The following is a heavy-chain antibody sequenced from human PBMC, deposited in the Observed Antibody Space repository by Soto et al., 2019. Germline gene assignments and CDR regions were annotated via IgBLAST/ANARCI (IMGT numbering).Heavy chain of an antibody. Sequence: QVQLVESGGGVVQPGRSLRLSCAASGFTFSSYGMHWVRQAPGKGLEWVAVIWYDGSNKYYADSVKGRFTISRDNSKNPLYLQMNSLRAEDTAVYYCARDQSGSYLYYYYGMDVWGQGTTVTVSS. CDR2: IWYDGSNK. D-gene: IGHD1-26*01. CDR3: ARDQSGSYLYYYYGMDV. J-gene: IGHJ6*02. V-gene: IGHV3-33*01. CDR1: GFTFSSYG.